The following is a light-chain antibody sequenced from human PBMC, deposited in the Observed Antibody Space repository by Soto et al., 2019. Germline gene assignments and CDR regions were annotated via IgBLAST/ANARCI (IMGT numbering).Light chain of an antibody. Sequence: EIVLTQSPATLSLSPGERATLSCRASQSVSSCFLAWYQQKPGQAPRLLIYGASSRATGIPDRFSGSGSGTDFTLTISRLEPEDFTVYYCQQYDNSPLTFGGGTKVEIK. J-gene: IGKJ4*01. CDR1: QSVSSCF. CDR2: GAS. CDR3: QQYDNSPLT. V-gene: IGKV3-20*01.